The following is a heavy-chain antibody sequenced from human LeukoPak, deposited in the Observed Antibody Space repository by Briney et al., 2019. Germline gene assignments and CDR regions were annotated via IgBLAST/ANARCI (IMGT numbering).Heavy chain of an antibody. D-gene: IGHD6-13*01. CDR2: IWYDGSSK. CDR1: GFTFSSYG. J-gene: IGHJ4*02. Sequence: GGSLRLSCAASGFTFSSYGMHWVRQAPGKGLEWVAVIWYDGSSKYYADSVKGRFTISRDNSKNTLYLQMNSLRAEDTAVYYCARDAGAGTSSLDYWGQGTLVTVSS. V-gene: IGHV3-33*01. CDR3: ARDAGAGTSSLDY.